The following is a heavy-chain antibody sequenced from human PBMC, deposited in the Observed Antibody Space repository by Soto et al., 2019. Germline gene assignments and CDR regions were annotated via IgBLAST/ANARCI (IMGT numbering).Heavy chain of an antibody. J-gene: IGHJ4*02. CDR1: GGSISSSSYY. V-gene: IGHV4-39*01. CDR2: IYYSGST. D-gene: IGHD5-18*01. Sequence: QLQLQESGPGLVKPSETLSLTCTVSGGSISSSSYYWGWIRQPPGKGLEWIGSIYYSGSTYYNPSLKSRVTISVDTSKNQFSLKRSAVTAADTAVYYCARRDTAMGPGSFYWGQGTLVTVSS. CDR3: ARRDTAMGPGSFY.